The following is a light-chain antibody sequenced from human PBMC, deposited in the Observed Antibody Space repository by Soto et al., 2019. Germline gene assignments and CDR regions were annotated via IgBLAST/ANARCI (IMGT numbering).Light chain of an antibody. J-gene: IGKJ1*01. V-gene: IGKV1-5*01. Sequence: DRQVTQSASTLSASFGDGVTITSRASKSISSWLAWYQQKTGKAPKLLIYDASSLESGVPSRFSGSVSGTEFTLTISSLQPDDFATYYCQQYNSYPRTFGQGTKVDIK. CDR1: KSISSW. CDR3: QQYNSYPRT. CDR2: DAS.